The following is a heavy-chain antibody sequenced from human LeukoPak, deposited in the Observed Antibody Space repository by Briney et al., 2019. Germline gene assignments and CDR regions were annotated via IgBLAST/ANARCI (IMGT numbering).Heavy chain of an antibody. J-gene: IGHJ4*02. V-gene: IGHV1-18*01. D-gene: IGHD3-16*02. CDR3: ARDNRYYDYVWGSYLYFDY. CDR1: GYTFTSYG. CDR2: ISAYNGNT. Sequence: ASVKVSCKASGYTFTSYGISWVRQAPGQGLEWMGWISAYNGNTNYAQKLQGRVTMTTDTSTSTAYMELRSLRSDDTAVYYCARDNRYYDYVWGSYLYFDYWGQGTLVTVSS.